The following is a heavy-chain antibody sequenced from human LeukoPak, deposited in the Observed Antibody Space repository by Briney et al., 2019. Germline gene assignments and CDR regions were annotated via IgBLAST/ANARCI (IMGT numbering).Heavy chain of an antibody. D-gene: IGHD1-26*01. Sequence: GGSLRLSCAASGFTFSSYEMNWVRQAPGKGLEWVSYISSSGSTVYYADSVKGRFTISRDNAKNSLYLQMNSLRAEDTAVYYCANGIVWLLQPWGAFDIWGQGTIVTVSS. CDR3: ANGIVWLLQPWGAFDI. CDR1: GFTFSSYE. J-gene: IGHJ3*02. V-gene: IGHV3-48*03. CDR2: ISSSGSTV.